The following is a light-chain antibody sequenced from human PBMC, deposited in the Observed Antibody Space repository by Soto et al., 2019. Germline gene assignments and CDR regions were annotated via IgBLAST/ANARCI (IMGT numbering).Light chain of an antibody. CDR2: EVS. Sequence: QLVLTQPASVSGSPGQSITISCTGTISDVGGYNYVSWYQQHPDKAPKLMIYEVSNRPSGISNRFSGSKSGNTASLSISGLQAEDEADYFCSSYTSGSTLVFGGGTKLTVL. CDR1: ISDVGGYNY. CDR3: SSYTSGSTLV. V-gene: IGLV2-14*01. J-gene: IGLJ2*01.